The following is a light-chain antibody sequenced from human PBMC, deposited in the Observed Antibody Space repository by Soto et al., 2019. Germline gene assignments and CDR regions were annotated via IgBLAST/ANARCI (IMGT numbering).Light chain of an antibody. Sequence: EIVMTQSPATLSVSPGERATLSCRASQSVNSNLVWYQQKPGQAPRLLIYGASTRATGIPGRFSGSGYGTEFTLTSRSLQSEDFAVYYCQQSNNWLWTFGQGTKVEIK. CDR1: QSVNSN. CDR2: GAS. J-gene: IGKJ1*01. V-gene: IGKV3-15*01. CDR3: QQSNNWLWT.